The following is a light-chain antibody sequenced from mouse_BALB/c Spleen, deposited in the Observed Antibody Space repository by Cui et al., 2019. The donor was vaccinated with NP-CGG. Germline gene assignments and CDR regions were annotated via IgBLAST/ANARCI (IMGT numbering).Light chain of an antibody. CDR2: GTK. V-gene: IGLV1*01. CDR1: TGAVTASNY. Sequence: HAVVSQAAALTTSPGETVTLTCRSSTGAVTASNYANWVQEKPDHLFTGLIGGTKNRAPGVPARFSGSLIGDKAALTITGAQTEDEAIYFCALWYSNHWVFSGGTKLTVL. CDR3: ALWYSNHWV. J-gene: IGLJ1*01.